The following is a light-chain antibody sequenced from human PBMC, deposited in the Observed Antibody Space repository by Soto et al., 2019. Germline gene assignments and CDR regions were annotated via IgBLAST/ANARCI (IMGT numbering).Light chain of an antibody. CDR1: QSISGW. J-gene: IGKJ2*01. CDR2: DAS. V-gene: IGKV1-5*01. CDR3: QQYSSYSS. Sequence: DIQMTQSPSTLSASVGDRVNITCRASQSISGWLAWYQQKPGKAPNLLISDASSLESGVPSRFSGSGSGTEFTLTISGLQPDDFATYYCQQYSSYSSFGQGTKLEIK.